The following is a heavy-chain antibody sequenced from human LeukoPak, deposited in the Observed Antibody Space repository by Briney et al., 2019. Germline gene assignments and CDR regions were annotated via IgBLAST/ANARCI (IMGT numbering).Heavy chain of an antibody. V-gene: IGHV3-21*01. CDR2: ISSSSYI. CDR1: GFTFSSYS. J-gene: IGHJ6*02. CDR3: ARDDFYYYYGMDV. D-gene: IGHD2-21*02. Sequence: GGSLRLSCAASGFTFSSYSMNWVRQAPGKGLEWVSSISSSSYIYYADSVKGRFTISRDNAKNSLYLQMNSLRAEDTAVYYCARDDFYYYYGMDVWGQGTTVTVSS.